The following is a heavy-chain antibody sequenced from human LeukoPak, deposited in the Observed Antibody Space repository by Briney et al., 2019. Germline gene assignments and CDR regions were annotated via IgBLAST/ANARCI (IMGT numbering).Heavy chain of an antibody. J-gene: IGHJ3*02. Sequence: KPSETLSLTCTVSGGSISSGDYYWSWIRQPPGKGLEWIGYIYYSGSTYYNPSLKSRVTISVDTSKNQFSLKLSSVTAADTAVYYCANYCGGDCSDAFDIWGQGTMVTVSS. V-gene: IGHV4-30-4*01. CDR3: ANYCGGDCSDAFDI. CDR1: GGSISSGDYY. CDR2: IYYSGST. D-gene: IGHD2-21*02.